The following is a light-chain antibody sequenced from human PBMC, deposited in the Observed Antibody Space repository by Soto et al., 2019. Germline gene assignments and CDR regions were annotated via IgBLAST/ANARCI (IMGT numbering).Light chain of an antibody. CDR3: LQDYNYPRT. CDR2: AAS. J-gene: IGKJ4*01. CDR1: QGIRHD. Sequence: AIEMTQSPSSLSVSVGDRVTITCRASQGIRHDLGWYQQKPGKAPELLIYAASILQSGVPSRFSGSGSGTDFTLTITSLQPQDFAIYYCLQDYNYPRTFGAGTKVEI. V-gene: IGKV1-6*01.